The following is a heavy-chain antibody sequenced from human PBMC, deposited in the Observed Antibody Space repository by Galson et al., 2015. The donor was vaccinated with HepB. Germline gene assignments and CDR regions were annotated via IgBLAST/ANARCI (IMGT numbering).Heavy chain of an antibody. Sequence: TLSLTCTVSGGSVNSHFWSWIRQPPGKGLEWIGTTYYSGSSNNNPSLTSRVTISVDMSKNQFSLKLTSVTAADTAVYYCARSPRRNYFYYYYMDVWGKGTTVTVSS. J-gene: IGHJ6*03. CDR3: ARSPRRNYFYYYYMDV. CDR2: TYYSGSS. V-gene: IGHV4-59*02. CDR1: GGSVNSHF.